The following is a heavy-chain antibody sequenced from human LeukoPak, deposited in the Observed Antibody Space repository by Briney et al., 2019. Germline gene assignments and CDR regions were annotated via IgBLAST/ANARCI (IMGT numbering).Heavy chain of an antibody. J-gene: IGHJ4*02. CDR3: ARAGIAVAGTG. Sequence: GGSLRLSCAASGFTFSSYEMNWVRQAPGKGLEWVSHISSSGSTIYYADSVKGRFTISRDNAKNSLYLQMNSLRAEDTAVYYCARAGIAVAGTGWGQGTLVTVSS. V-gene: IGHV3-48*03. CDR2: ISSSGSTI. CDR1: GFTFSSYE. D-gene: IGHD6-19*01.